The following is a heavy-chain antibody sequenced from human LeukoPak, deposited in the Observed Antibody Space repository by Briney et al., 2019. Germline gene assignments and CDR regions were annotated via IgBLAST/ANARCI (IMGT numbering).Heavy chain of an antibody. CDR3: AKDIGYSNNYYYMDV. J-gene: IGHJ6*03. D-gene: IGHD4-11*01. CDR1: GFTFSSYS. V-gene: IGHV3-30*02. CDR2: IRNDGSSR. Sequence: PGGSLRLSCAASGFTFSSYSMNWVRQAPGKGLEWVAFIRNDGSSRYYADSMKGRITISRDNSENTLYLQMNSLRAEDTAVYYCAKDIGYSNNYYYMDVWGRGTTVTVSS.